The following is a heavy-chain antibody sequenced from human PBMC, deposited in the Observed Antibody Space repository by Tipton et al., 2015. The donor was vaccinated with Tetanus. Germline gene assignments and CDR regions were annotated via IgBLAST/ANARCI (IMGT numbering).Heavy chain of an antibody. Sequence: TLSLTCTVSGGSISGYFWTWIRQPPGKGLEWIGYIYYSGSTNYNPSLKSRVTISVDTSKNQFSLKLSSVTAADTAVYYCARDRGVTSPFGSHYYGMDVWGQGTTVTVSS. J-gene: IGHJ6*02. V-gene: IGHV4-59*01. CDR3: ARDRGVTSPFGSHYYGMDV. CDR2: IYYSGST. CDR1: GGSISGYF. D-gene: IGHD2-21*02.